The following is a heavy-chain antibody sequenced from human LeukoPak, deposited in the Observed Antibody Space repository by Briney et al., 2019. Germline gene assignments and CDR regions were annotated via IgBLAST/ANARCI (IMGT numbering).Heavy chain of an antibody. V-gene: IGHV1-2*02. J-gene: IGHJ5*02. CDR2: INPNSGGT. D-gene: IGHD1-26*01. Sequence: ASVTVSCKASGYTLTGYYMHWVRHAPGQGLEWMGWINPNSGGTNYAQKFQGRVTMTRDTSISTAYMELSRLRSDDTAVYYCARDHVSGSYYGWFDPWGQGTLVTVSS. CDR3: ARDHVSGSYYGWFDP. CDR1: GYTLTGYY.